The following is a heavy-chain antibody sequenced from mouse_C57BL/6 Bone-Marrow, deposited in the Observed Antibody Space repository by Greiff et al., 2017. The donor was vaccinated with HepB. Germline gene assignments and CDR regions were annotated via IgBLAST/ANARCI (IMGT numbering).Heavy chain of an antibody. CDR3: TTHGSRYFDV. Sequence: EVQLQQSGAELVRPGASVKLSCTASGFNIKDDYMHWVKQRPEQGLEWIGWIDPENGDTEYASKFQGKATITADTSSNTAYLQLSSLTSEDTAVYYCTTHGSRYFDVWGTGTTVTVSS. V-gene: IGHV14-4*01. CDR1: GFNIKDDY. J-gene: IGHJ1*03. CDR2: IDPENGDT.